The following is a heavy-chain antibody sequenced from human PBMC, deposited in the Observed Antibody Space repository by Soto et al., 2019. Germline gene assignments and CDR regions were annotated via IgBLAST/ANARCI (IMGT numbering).Heavy chain of an antibody. CDR1: GYTFTSYY. V-gene: IGHV1-46*01. J-gene: IGHJ2*01. D-gene: IGHD2-2*01. CDR3: ARARDIVVVPAAIQSGYFDL. CDR2: INPGGGST. Sequence: QVQLVQSGAEVKKPGASVKVSCKASGYTFTSYYMHWVRQAPGQGLEWMGIINPGGGSTSYAQKFQGRVTMTRDTSTSTVYMELSSLRSEDTAVYYCARARDIVVVPAAIQSGYFDLWGRGTLVTVSS.